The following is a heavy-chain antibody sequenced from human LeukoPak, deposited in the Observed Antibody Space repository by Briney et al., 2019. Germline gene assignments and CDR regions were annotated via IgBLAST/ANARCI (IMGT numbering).Heavy chain of an antibody. CDR3: AIVTYYYGSGSVAFDI. V-gene: IGHV1-2*02. CDR1: GYTLTGYY. D-gene: IGHD3-10*01. J-gene: IGHJ3*02. CDR2: INPNSGGT. Sequence: ASVKVSCKASGYTLTGYYMHWVRQAPGQGLEWMGWINPNSGGTNYAQKFQGRVTMTRDTSISTAYMELSRLRSDDTAVYYCAIVTYYYGSGSVAFDIWGQGTMVTVSS.